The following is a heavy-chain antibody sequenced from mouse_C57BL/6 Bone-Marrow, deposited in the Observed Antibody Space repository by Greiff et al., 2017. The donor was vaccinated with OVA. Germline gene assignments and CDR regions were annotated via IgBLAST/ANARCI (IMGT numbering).Heavy chain of an antibody. D-gene: IGHD2-5*01. V-gene: IGHV3-6*01. CDR2: ISYDGSN. CDR3: ARNAYYSNYDYYAMDY. J-gene: IGHJ4*01. Sequence: EVQLQQSGPGLVKPSQSLSLTCSVTGYSITSGYYWNWIRQFPGNNLEWMGYISYDGSNNYNPSLKNRISITRDTSKNQFFLKLNSVTTEDTATYYCARNAYYSNYDYYAMDYWGQGTSVTVSS. CDR1: GYSITSGYY.